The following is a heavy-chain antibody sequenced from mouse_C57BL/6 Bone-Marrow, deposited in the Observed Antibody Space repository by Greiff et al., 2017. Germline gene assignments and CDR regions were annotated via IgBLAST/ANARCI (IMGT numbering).Heavy chain of an antibody. J-gene: IGHJ1*03. V-gene: IGHV3-6*01. CDR2: ISYDGSN. CDR1: GYSITSGYY. CDR3: ARVLYFDV. Sequence: VQLKESGPGLVKPSQSLSLTCSVTGYSITSGYYWNWIRHFPGNKLEWMGYISYDGSNNYNPSLKNRISITRDTSKNQFFLKLNSVTTEDTATYYCARVLYFDVWGTGTTVTVS.